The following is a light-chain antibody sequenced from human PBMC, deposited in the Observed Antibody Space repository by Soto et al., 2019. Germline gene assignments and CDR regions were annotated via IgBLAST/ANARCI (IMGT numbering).Light chain of an antibody. V-gene: IGKV3-15*01. CDR2: GAS. CDR3: QQYINWWT. CDR1: QSVSSN. Sequence: IVMTQSPATLSVSPGERVTLSCRASQSVSSNLAWYQQKPGQSPRLLIYGASTRATGIPARFSGSGSGTEFTLTISSLQSEDFAVYYCQQYINWWTIGQGSKVEIX. J-gene: IGKJ1*01.